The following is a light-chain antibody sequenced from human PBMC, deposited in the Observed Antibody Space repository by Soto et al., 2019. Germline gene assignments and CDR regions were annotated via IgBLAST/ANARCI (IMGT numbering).Light chain of an antibody. CDR3: QSYDSSLSGSYV. CDR2: EVN. V-gene: IGLV2-14*01. Sequence: QSALTQPASLSGSPGQSITISCTGTSSDIGAYDYVSWFQQHPGKAPKLMISEVNIRPSGVPDRFSGSKSGTSASLAITGLQAEDEADYYCQSYDSSLSGSYVFGTGTKVTVL. CDR1: SSDIGAYDY. J-gene: IGLJ1*01.